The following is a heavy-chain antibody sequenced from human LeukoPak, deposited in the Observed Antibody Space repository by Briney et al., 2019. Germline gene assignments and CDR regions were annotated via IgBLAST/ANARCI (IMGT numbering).Heavy chain of an antibody. V-gene: IGHV4-31*03. CDR1: GGSISSGGLY. D-gene: IGHD7-27*01. CDR3: ARNILGSDTFDI. Sequence: KASETLSLTCTVSGGSISSGGLYWSWIRQHPGRGLEWIGYIYFSGSTYYNPSLKSRVTISLDTSKNQFSLKLNSVTAADTAIYYCARNILGSDTFDIWGQGTLVTVSS. CDR2: IYFSGST. J-gene: IGHJ3*02.